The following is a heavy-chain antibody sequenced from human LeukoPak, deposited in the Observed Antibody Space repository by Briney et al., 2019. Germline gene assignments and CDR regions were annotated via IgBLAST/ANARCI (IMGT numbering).Heavy chain of an antibody. V-gene: IGHV4-30-2*01. J-gene: IGHJ5*02. CDR2: IYHSGST. CDR3: AAWLRPNYGHLRADNRFDP. D-gene: IGHD5-12*01. Sequence: SENLSLTCAVSGGSISSGGYSWSWIRQPPGKGLEWIGYIYHSGSTYYNPSLKSRVTISVDRSKNQFSLKLSSVTAADTAVYYCAAWLRPNYGHLRADNRFDPWGQGTLVTVSS. CDR1: GGSISSGGYS.